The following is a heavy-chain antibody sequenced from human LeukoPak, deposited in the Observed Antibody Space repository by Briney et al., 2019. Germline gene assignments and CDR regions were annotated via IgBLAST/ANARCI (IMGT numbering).Heavy chain of an antibody. CDR3: AKGLGGTWIRHYFDY. CDR1: GFTFNNCA. D-gene: IGHD1-1*01. J-gene: IGHJ4*02. CDR2: ISGSGGST. V-gene: IGHV3-23*01. Sequence: PGGSLRLSCAASGFTFNNCAMSWVRQAPGKGLEWVSVISGSGGSTYYADSVKGRFTISRDNSKNTLYVQMNSLRAEDTAVYYCAKGLGGTWIRHYFDYWGQGTLVTVSS.